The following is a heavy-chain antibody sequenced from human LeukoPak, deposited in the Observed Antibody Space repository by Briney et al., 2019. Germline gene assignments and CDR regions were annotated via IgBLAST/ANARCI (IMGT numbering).Heavy chain of an antibody. CDR2: IWYDGSNK. CDR3: AREFSDILTGRFDY. D-gene: IGHD3-9*01. J-gene: IGHJ4*02. CDR1: GFTFSSYG. Sequence: GRSLRLSCAASGFTFSSYGMHWVRQAPGKGLEWVAVIWYDGSNKYYADSVKGRFTISRDNSKNTLYLQLNSLRAEDTAIYYCAREFSDILTGRFDYWGQGTLVIVSS. V-gene: IGHV3-33*01.